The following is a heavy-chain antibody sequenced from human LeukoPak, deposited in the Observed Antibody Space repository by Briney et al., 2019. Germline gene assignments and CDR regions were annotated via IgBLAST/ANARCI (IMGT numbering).Heavy chain of an antibody. J-gene: IGHJ4*02. D-gene: IGHD2-2*01. V-gene: IGHV3-7*01. CDR1: GFILSSDW. CDR3: ARGRYSSRSGGYYFDI. CDR2: IKKDGIEK. Sequence: GGSLRLSCVVSGFILSSDWMSWVRQAPGKGLEWVANIKKDGIEKYYVESVKGRFTISRDNAKNSLSLQMNSLRAEDTAVYYCARGRYSSRSGGYYFDIWGQGTLVTVSS.